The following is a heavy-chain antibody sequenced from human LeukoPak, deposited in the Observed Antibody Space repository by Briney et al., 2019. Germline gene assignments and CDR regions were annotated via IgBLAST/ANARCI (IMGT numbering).Heavy chain of an antibody. V-gene: IGHV4-34*01. D-gene: IGHD2-2*01. CDR2: INHSGST. Sequence: SETLSLTCAVYGGSFSGYYWSWIRQPPGKGLEWIGEINHSGSTNYNPSLKSRVTISVDTSKNQFSLKLSSVTAADTAVYYCARHLRGYCSSTSRYRAWFDPWGQGTLVTVSS. CDR1: GGSFSGYY. CDR3: ARHLRGYCSSTSRYRAWFDP. J-gene: IGHJ5*02.